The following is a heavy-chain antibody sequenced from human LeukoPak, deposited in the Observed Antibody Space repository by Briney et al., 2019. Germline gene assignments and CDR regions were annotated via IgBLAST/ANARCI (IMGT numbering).Heavy chain of an antibody. V-gene: IGHV3-11*04. Sequence: GGSLRLSCAASGFTFSDHYMSSIRQAPGKGLEGVSYISNSGRTIYYADSVKGRFTISRGNAEKSLYLQMNSLRAEDTAVYYCARIVATRPHYYYYMDVWGKGNTVTVSS. CDR3: ARIVATRPHYYYYMDV. J-gene: IGHJ6*03. D-gene: IGHD5-12*01. CDR1: GFTFSDHY. CDR2: ISNSGRTI.